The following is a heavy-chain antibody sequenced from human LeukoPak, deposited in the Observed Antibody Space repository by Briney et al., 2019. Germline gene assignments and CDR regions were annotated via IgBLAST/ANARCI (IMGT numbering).Heavy chain of an antibody. Sequence: GGSLRLSCAASGFTFSDYYMSWLRQAPGKGLEWVSYISSSGSTIYYADSVKGRFTISRDNAKNSLYLQMNTLRAEDTPVFFSASVLRWSDYWGQGTRVTVSS. J-gene: IGHJ4*02. CDR2: ISSSGSTI. V-gene: IGHV3-11*04. D-gene: IGHD4-23*01. CDR3: ASVLRWSDY. CDR1: GFTFSDYY.